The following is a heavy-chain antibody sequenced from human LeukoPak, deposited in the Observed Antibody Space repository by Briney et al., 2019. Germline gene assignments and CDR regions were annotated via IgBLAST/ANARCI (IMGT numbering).Heavy chain of an antibody. CDR2: INAGSGHT. Sequence: ASVNVSCKASGYTFTNYSIHWVRQAPGQRLEWMGWINAGSGHTRYSQSFQDRFIITRDTSANTVSMEVSGLRSEDSGVYFCARSSELIVPSVRNRFYGMDVWGQGTTVTVSS. CDR1: GYTFTNYS. J-gene: IGHJ6*02. V-gene: IGHV1-3*01. CDR3: ARSSELIVPSVRNRFYGMDV. D-gene: IGHD2/OR15-2a*01.